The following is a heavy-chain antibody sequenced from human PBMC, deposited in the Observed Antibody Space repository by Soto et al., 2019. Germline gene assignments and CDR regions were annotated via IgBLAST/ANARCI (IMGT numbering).Heavy chain of an antibody. V-gene: IGHV3-11*05. CDR2: ISSSSSYT. CDR1: GFTFSDYY. J-gene: IGHJ6*02. CDR3: ERCDPPLWFGE. D-gene: IGHD3-10*01. Sequence: QVQLVESGGGLVKPGGSLRLSCAASGFTFSDYYMSWIRQAPGKGLEWVSYISSSSSYTNYADSVKGRFTISRDNTKNSLYLQMKSLRGEDTAVYYCERCDPPLWFGEGGQGTTVTVSS.